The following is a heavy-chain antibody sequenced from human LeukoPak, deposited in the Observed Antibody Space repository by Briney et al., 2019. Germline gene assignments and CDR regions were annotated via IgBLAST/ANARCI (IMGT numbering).Heavy chain of an antibody. J-gene: IGHJ4*02. CDR2: FDPEDGET. D-gene: IGHD3-22*01. V-gene: IGHV1-24*01. CDR3: ATLYYDSSPAPVD. CDR1: GYTLTELS. Sequence: ASVTVSCKVSGYTLTELSMHWVRQAPGKGLEWMGGFDPEDGETIYAQKFQGRVTMTEDTSTDTAYMELSSLRSEDTAVYYCATLYYDSSPAPVDWGQGTLVTVSS.